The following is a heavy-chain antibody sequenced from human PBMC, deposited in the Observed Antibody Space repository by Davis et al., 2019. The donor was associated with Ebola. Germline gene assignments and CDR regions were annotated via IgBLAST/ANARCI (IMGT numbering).Heavy chain of an antibody. CDR1: GGSISSGGYY. J-gene: IGHJ4*02. CDR2: INHSGST. V-gene: IGHV4-39*07. CDR3: ARGYDFWSGLPDY. Sequence: SETLSLTCTVSGGSISSGGYYWSWIRQPPGKGLEWIGEINHSGSTNYNPSLKSRVTISVDTSKNQFSLKLSSVTAADTAVYYCARGYDFWSGLPDYWGQGTLVTVSS. D-gene: IGHD3-3*01.